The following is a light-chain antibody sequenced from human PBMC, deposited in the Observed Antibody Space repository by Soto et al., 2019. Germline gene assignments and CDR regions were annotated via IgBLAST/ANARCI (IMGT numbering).Light chain of an antibody. CDR1: QSIDSG. J-gene: IGKJ1*01. CDR2: KAS. Sequence: DIPMTQSPSTMSASVGDRVTITCRASQSIDSGLAWYQQKPGQAPKFLLYKASNLESGVPLRFSGSGSETEFTLTISSLQPDDFAIYYCQHYKSYPWTFGQGTKVELK. CDR3: QHYKSYPWT. V-gene: IGKV1-5*03.